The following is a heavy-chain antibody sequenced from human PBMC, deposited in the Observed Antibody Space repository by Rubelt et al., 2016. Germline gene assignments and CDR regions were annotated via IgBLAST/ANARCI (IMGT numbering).Heavy chain of an antibody. Sequence: GGGLVQPGGSLRLSCAASGFTFSNCPMHWVRQAPGTGPVWVSRINTDGSSTNYADSVKGRFTISRDNAKDTLYLQMNSLRAEDTAVYYCARGTFGSGWLSWGQGTLVTVSS. CDR1: GFTFSNCP. J-gene: IGHJ5*02. CDR2: INTDGSST. CDR3: ARGTFGSGWLS. V-gene: IGHV3-74*01. D-gene: IGHD6-19*01.